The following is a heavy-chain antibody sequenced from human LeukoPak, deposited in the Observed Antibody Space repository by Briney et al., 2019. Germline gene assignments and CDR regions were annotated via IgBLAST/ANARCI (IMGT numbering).Heavy chain of an antibody. D-gene: IGHD3-9*01. CDR3: ARDRPFYDILTGYYTSDY. J-gene: IGHJ4*02. Sequence: ASVKVSCKAPGYTFTSYGISWVRQAPGQGLEWMGWISAYNGNTNYAQKLQGRVTMTTDTSTSTAYMELRSLRSDDTAVYYCARDRPFYDILTGYYTSDYRGQGTLVTVSS. CDR2: ISAYNGNT. V-gene: IGHV1-18*01. CDR1: GYTFTSYG.